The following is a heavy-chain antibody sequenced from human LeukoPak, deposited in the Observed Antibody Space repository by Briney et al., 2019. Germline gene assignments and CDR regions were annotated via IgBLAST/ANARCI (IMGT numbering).Heavy chain of an antibody. J-gene: IGHJ3*02. CDR1: GFTFSSYS. CDR3: AKDIRPLGIDYYDSSGYYATHGYAFDI. Sequence: GGSLRLSCAASGFTFSSYSMNWVRQAPGKGLEWVSSISSSSSYIYYADSVKGRFTISRDNAKNSLYLQMNSLRAEDTALYYCAKDIRPLGIDYYDSSGYYATHGYAFDIWGQGTMVTVSS. D-gene: IGHD3-22*01. V-gene: IGHV3-21*04. CDR2: ISSSSSYI.